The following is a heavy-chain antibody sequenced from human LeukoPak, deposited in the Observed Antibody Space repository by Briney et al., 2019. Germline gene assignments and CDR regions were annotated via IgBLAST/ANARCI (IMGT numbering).Heavy chain of an antibody. J-gene: IGHJ6*02. Sequence: ASVKVSCKASGYTFTSYDINWVRQATGQGLEWMGWMNPNSGNTGYAQKFQGRVTMTRNTSISTAYMELSSLRSEDTAVYYCAREGQLLWFGELFKYYYGMDVWGQGTQVTVSS. CDR1: GYTFTSYD. D-gene: IGHD3-10*01. CDR3: AREGQLLWFGELFKYYYGMDV. CDR2: MNPNSGNT. V-gene: IGHV1-8*01.